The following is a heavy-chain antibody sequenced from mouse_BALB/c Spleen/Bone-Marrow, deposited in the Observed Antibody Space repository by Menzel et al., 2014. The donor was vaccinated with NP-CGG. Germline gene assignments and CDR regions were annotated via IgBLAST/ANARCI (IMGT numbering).Heavy chain of an antibody. V-gene: IGHV14-3*02. CDR3: ATYYYGYYFDY. J-gene: IGHJ2*01. D-gene: IGHD1-2*01. CDR1: GFNIKDTY. CDR2: IDPANGNT. Sequence: VQLQQSGAELVKPGASVKLSCTASGFNIKDTYMHWVKQRPEQGLEWIGRIDPANGNTKYDPKFQGKATITADTSSNTAYLQLSSLTSEDTAVYYCATYYYGYYFDYWGQGTTHTVSS.